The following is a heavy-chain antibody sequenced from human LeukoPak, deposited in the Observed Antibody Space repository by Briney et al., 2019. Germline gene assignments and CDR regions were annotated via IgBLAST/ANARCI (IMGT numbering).Heavy chain of an antibody. J-gene: IGHJ4*02. CDR3: ARRTGAVDY. Sequence: GGSLRLSCAASEFTFSNYWMHWVRQAPGKGLVWVSRINSDGSSTYYADSVKGRFTISRDNSKNTLYLQMNSLRAEDTAVYYCARRTGAVDYWGQGTLVTVSS. CDR1: EFTFSNYW. CDR2: INSDGSST. V-gene: IGHV3-74*01. D-gene: IGHD1-1*01.